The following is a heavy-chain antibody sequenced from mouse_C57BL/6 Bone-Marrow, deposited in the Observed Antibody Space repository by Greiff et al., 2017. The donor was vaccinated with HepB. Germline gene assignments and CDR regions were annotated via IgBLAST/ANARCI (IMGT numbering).Heavy chain of an antibody. CDR1: GFTFSDYY. J-gene: IGHJ4*01. CDR3: ARHNYGNPSAMDY. D-gene: IGHD2-1*01. V-gene: IGHV5-12*01. CDR2: ISNGGGST. Sequence: EVKLVESGGGLVQPGGSLKLSCAASGFTFSDYYMYWVRQTPEKRLEWVAYISNGGGSTYYPDTVKGRFTISRDNAKNTLYLQMSRLKSEDTAMYYCARHNYGNPSAMDYWGQGTSVTVSS.